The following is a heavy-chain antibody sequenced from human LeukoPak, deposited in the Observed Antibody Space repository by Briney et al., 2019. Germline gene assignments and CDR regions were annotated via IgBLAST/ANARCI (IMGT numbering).Heavy chain of an antibody. Sequence: GESRKISGKGSGYSFSTYWIAWVRQMPGKGLEWMGIVYPGDSESRYSPSFQGQVTMSADKSINSAYLQWSSLKASDTAMYYCARHYYDTSGYFDYWGQGTLVTVSS. CDR3: ARHYYDTSGYFDY. V-gene: IGHV5-51*01. CDR1: GYSFSTYW. CDR2: VYPGDSES. D-gene: IGHD3-22*01. J-gene: IGHJ4*02.